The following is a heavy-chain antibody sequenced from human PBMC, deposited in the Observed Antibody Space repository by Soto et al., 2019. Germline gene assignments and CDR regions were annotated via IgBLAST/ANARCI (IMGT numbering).Heavy chain of an antibody. V-gene: IGHV4-39*01. D-gene: IGHD3-3*01. CDR1: GGSISSYY. Sequence: SETLSLTCTVSGGSISSYYWGWIRQPPGKGLEWIGSIYYSGSTYYNPSLKSRVTISVDTSKNQFSLKLSSVTAADTAVYYCARQGRITIFGVVITPFGYWGQGTLVTVSS. CDR2: IYYSGST. J-gene: IGHJ4*02. CDR3: ARQGRITIFGVVITPFGY.